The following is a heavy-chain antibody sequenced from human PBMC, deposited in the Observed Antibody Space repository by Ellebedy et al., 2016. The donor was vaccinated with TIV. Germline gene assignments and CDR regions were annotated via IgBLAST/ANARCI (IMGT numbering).Heavy chain of an antibody. Sequence: MPSETLSLTCIVSGGSISSYYWSWIRQPPGKGLEWIGYMSSSGNTNYDPSLKSRVTTSIDTSKNQFSLRLSFVTAADTAVYYCASTEYLGFGGYWGQGTLVTVSS. CDR2: MSSSGNT. CDR3: ASTEYLGFGGY. J-gene: IGHJ4*02. D-gene: IGHD3-16*01. CDR1: GGSISSYY. V-gene: IGHV4-59*12.